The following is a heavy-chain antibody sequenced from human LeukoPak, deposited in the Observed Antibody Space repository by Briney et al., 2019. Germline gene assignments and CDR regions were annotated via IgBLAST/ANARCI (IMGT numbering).Heavy chain of an antibody. V-gene: IGHV1-2*02. Sequence: GGSLRLSCAASGYTFTGYYMHWVRQAPGQGLEWMGWINPNSGGTNYAQKFQGRVTMTRDTSISTAYMELSRLRSDDTAVYYCARAGDYADHSDYFQHWGQGTLVTVSS. D-gene: IGHD4-17*01. CDR2: INPNSGGT. J-gene: IGHJ1*01. CDR3: ARAGDYADHSDYFQH. CDR1: GYTFTGYY.